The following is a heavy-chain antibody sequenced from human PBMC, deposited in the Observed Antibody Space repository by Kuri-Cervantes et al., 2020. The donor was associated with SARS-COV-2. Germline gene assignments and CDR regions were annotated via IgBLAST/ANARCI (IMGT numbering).Heavy chain of an antibody. CDR3: TTDPSPPYYYDSSGYSGY. CDR1: GFTFSNAW. Sequence: GESLKISFAASGFTFSNAWMSWVRQAPGKGLEWVGRIKSKTDGGTTDYAAPVKGRFTISRDDSKNTLYLQMNSLKTEDTAVYYCTTDPSPPYYYDSSGYSGYWGQGALVTVSS. D-gene: IGHD3-22*01. V-gene: IGHV3-15*01. CDR2: IKSKTDGGTT. J-gene: IGHJ4*02.